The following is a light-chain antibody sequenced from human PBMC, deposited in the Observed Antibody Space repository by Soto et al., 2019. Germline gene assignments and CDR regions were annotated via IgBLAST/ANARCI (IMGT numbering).Light chain of an antibody. CDR2: EVS. Sequence: QSALTQPASVSGSPGQSITISCTGTSSDVGGYNYVSWYQQHPGKAPKVMIYEVSNRPSGVSNRFSASKSGNTASLTISGLQVEDEADYYCSSFTSSGTRVFGTETKLTVL. CDR3: SSFTSSGTRV. J-gene: IGLJ1*01. CDR1: SSDVGGYNY. V-gene: IGLV2-14*01.